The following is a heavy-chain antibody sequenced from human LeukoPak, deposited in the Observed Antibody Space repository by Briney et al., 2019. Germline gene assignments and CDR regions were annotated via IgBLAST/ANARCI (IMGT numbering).Heavy chain of an antibody. CDR3: ARDDSGYYDYTYHYYMDV. V-gene: IGHV3-20*04. CDR1: GFTFDDNG. J-gene: IGHJ6*03. D-gene: IGHD3-3*01. Sequence: GGSLRLSCAASGFTFDDNGMSWVRQAPGKGLEWVSGINWNGGSTGYADSVKGRFTISRDNAKNSLYLQMNSLRAEDTALYYCARDDSGYYDYTYHYYMDVWGKGTTVTVSS. CDR2: INWNGGST.